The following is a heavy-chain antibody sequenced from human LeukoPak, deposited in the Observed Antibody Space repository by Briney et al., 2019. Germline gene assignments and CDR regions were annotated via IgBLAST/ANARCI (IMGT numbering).Heavy chain of an antibody. CDR1: GFTVSSNY. Sequence: GGSLRLSCAASGFTVSSNYMSWVRQAPGKGLEWVSTISSSSFYLYYEDSMKGRFTISRDNAKNSLYLQMNSLRAEDTAVYYCVRGHYGDMYGMDVWGQGTTVTVSS. V-gene: IGHV3-21*01. J-gene: IGHJ6*02. CDR2: ISSSSFYL. D-gene: IGHD4-17*01. CDR3: VRGHYGDMYGMDV.